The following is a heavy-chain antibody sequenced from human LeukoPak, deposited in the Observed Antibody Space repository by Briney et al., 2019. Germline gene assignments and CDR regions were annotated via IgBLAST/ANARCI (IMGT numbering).Heavy chain of an antibody. V-gene: IGHV3-7*01. CDR1: GFTFSSYW. CDR2: IKQDGSEK. Sequence: PGGSLRLSCAASGFTFSSYWMSWVRQAPGKGLKWVANIKQDGSEKYYVDSVKGRFTISRDNAKNSLYLQMNSLRAEDTAVYYCARGYSYGSLGFDYWGQGTLVTVSS. CDR3: ARGYSYGSLGFDY. J-gene: IGHJ4*02. D-gene: IGHD5-18*01.